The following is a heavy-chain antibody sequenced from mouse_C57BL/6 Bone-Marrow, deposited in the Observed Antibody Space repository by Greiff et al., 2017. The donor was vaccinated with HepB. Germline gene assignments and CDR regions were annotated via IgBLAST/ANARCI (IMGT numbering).Heavy chain of an antibody. D-gene: IGHD1-1*01. CDR2: ISNGGGST. J-gene: IGHJ1*03. CDR1: GFTFSDYY. CDR3: ARQKGGTTVPWYFDV. V-gene: IGHV5-12*01. Sequence: EVHLVESGGGLVQPGGSLKLSCAASGFTFSDYYMYWVRQTPEKRLEWVAYISNGGGSTYYPDTVKGRFTISRDNAKNTLYLQMSRLKSEDTAMYYCARQKGGTTVPWYFDVWGTGTTVTVSS.